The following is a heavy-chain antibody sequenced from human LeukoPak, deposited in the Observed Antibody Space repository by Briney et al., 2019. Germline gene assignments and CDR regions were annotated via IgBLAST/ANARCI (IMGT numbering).Heavy chain of an antibody. CDR2: ISSSGSTI. J-gene: IGHJ6*02. D-gene: IGHD3-3*01. CDR1: GFTFSDYY. CDR3: AREGFLEWSYGMDV. V-gene: IGHV3-11*01. Sequence: GGSLRLSCAASGFTFSDYYMSWIRQAPGKGLEWVSYISSSGSTIYYADSVKGRFTISRDNAKNSLYLQMNSLRAGDTAVYYCAREGFLEWSYGMDVWGQGTTVTVSS.